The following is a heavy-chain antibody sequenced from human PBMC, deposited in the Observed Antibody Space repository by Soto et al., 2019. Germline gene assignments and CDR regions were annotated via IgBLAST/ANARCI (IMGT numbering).Heavy chain of an antibody. CDR3: ARDSLPLNYDILGSYGMDV. Sequence: KPGGSLRLSCAASGFTFSDYYMSWIRQAPGKGLEWVSYISSSGSTIYYADSVKGRFTISRDNAKNSLYLQMNSLRAEDTAVYYCARDSLPLNYDILGSYGMDVWGQGTTVTVSS. CDR2: ISSSGSTI. CDR1: GFTFSDYY. V-gene: IGHV3-11*01. J-gene: IGHJ6*02. D-gene: IGHD3-9*01.